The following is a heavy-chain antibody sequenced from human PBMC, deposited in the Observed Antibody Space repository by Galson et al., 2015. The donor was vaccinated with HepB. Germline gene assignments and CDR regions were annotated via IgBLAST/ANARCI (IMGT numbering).Heavy chain of an antibody. CDR3: ASQYHYDSSGYYNQYYYYYGMDV. Sequence: SLRLSCAASGFTFSSYGMHWVRQAPGKGLEWVAVIWYDGSNKYYADSVKGRFTISRDNSKNTLYLQMNSLRAEDTAVYYCASQYHYDSSGYYNQYYYYYGMDVWGQGTTFTVSS. V-gene: IGHV3-33*01. D-gene: IGHD3-22*01. CDR2: IWYDGSNK. CDR1: GFTFSSYG. J-gene: IGHJ6*02.